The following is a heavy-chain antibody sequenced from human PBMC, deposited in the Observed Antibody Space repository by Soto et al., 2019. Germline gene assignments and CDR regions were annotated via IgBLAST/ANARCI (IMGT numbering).Heavy chain of an antibody. CDR2: IYSGGST. Sequence: GGSLRLSCAASGFTVSSNYMSWVRQAPGKGLEWVSVIYSGGSTYYADSVKGRFTISRHNSKNTLYLQMNSLRAEDTAVYYCARGQEYDYIWGSVYLDYWGQGTLVTVSS. CDR1: GFTVSSNY. CDR3: ARGQEYDYIWGSVYLDY. J-gene: IGHJ4*02. D-gene: IGHD3-16*01. V-gene: IGHV3-53*04.